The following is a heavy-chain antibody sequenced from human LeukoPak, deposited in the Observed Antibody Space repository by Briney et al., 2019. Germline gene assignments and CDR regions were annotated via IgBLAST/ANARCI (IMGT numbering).Heavy chain of an antibody. J-gene: IGHJ5*02. V-gene: IGHV3-9*01. D-gene: IGHD1-26*01. Sequence: GGSLRLSCAASGFNFDDYAMHWVRQAPEKGLEWVSGISWNSGNIGSADSVKGRFTISRDNAKNSLYLQMNSLRPDDTALYYCARALVGATDWFDPWGQGTLVTVSS. CDR1: GFNFDDYA. CDR2: ISWNSGNI. CDR3: ARALVGATDWFDP.